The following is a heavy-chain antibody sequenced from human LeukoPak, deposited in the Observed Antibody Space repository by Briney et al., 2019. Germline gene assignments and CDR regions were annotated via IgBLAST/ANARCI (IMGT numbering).Heavy chain of an antibody. D-gene: IGHD5-12*01. J-gene: IGHJ4*02. CDR1: GFTFSNYG. CDR3: TTLYGGSLDY. V-gene: IGHV3-30*02. Sequence: PGGSLRLSCAASGFTFSNYGMHWVRQAPGKGLEWVAFIRSDESNKYYADSVKGRFTISRDNAKDTLYLQMNSLRAEDTAVYYCTTLYGGSLDYWGQGTLVTVSS. CDR2: IRSDESNK.